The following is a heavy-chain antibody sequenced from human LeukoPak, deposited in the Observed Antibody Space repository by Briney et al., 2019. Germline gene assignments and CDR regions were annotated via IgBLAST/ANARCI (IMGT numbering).Heavy chain of an antibody. CDR2: ITGGGGST. V-gene: IGHV3-23*01. J-gene: IGHJ4*02. CDR1: GFTFRGYD. D-gene: IGHD5-18*01. Sequence: GGSLRLSCAASGFTFRGYDMTWVRQAPGKGLEWVSGITGGGGSTYYADSVKGRFTISRDNSKNTLYLQMTSLRAEDTAVYYCAKESARRQLDYWGQGTLVTVSS. CDR3: AKESARRQLDY.